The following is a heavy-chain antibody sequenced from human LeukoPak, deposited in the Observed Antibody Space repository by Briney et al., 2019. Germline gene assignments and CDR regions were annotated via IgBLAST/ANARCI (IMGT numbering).Heavy chain of an antibody. Sequence: GASLKISCQGSGSIFTSYWIGWVRQLPGKGLEGMGIIYPGDSDTRYSPSFQGQVTISAAKSISTAYLQWSSLKASDTAMYYCARQKVRGVMYGPGYFDYWGQGTLVTVSS. D-gene: IGHD3-10*01. CDR3: ARQKVRGVMYGPGYFDY. CDR1: GSIFTSYW. CDR2: IYPGDSDT. J-gene: IGHJ4*02. V-gene: IGHV5-51*01.